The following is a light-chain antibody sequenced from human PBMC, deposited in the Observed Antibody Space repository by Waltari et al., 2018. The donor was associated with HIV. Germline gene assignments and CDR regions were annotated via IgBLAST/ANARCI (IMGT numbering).Light chain of an antibody. CDR3: QSYDSGSSGSV. J-gene: IGLJ2*01. V-gene: IGLV1-40*01. CDR2: GNN. CDR1: SANIGAGYA. Sequence: QSVLTQPPSVSGAPGQRVTISCTGGSANIGAGYAVHLDQQLPGTAPKLLIYGNNNLASGVPDRFSGSKFGPSASLAITGLQAEDEAYYYCQSYDSGSSGSVFGGGTKLTVL.